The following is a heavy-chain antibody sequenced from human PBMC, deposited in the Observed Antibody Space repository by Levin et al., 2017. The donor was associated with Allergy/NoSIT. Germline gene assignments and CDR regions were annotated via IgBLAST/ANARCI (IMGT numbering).Heavy chain of an antibody. Sequence: GGSLRLSCAASGFTFSSYAMSWVRQAPGKGLEWVSAISGSGGSTYYADSVKGRFTISRDNSKNTLYLQMNSLRAEDTAVYYCAKLVPVALAAHRGWFDPWGQGTLVTVSS. D-gene: IGHD1-1*01. CDR1: GFTFSSYA. CDR2: ISGSGGST. CDR3: AKLVPVALAAHRGWFDP. V-gene: IGHV3-23*01. J-gene: IGHJ5*02.